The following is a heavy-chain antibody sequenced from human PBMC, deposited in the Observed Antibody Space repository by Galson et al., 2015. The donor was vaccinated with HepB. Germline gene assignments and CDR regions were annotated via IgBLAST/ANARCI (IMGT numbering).Heavy chain of an antibody. Sequence: SLRLSCAASGFTFSSYVMSWVRQAPGKGLEWVSGISGGGGTTYYADYVKGRFTISRDNSKDTLYLQMNSLRAEDTALYYCAKEPPATAYYYGMDVWGQGTTVTVSS. CDR1: GFTFSSYV. CDR2: ISGGGGTT. CDR3: AKEPPATAYYYGMDV. V-gene: IGHV3-23*01. J-gene: IGHJ6*02. D-gene: IGHD6-13*01.